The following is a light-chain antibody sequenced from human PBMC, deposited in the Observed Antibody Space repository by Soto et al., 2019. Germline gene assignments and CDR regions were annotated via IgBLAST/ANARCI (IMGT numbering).Light chain of an antibody. CDR2: AAS. CDR1: QSISSY. J-gene: IGKJ3*01. CDR3: QQSYSTEVT. V-gene: IGKV1-39*01. Sequence: DIQMTQSPSSLSASVGDRVTITCRASQSISSYLNWYQQKPGKAPKLLIYAASSLQSGVPSRFSGSGSGTYFTLTISILQPEDVATYYCQQSYSTEVTFGPGTKVDIK.